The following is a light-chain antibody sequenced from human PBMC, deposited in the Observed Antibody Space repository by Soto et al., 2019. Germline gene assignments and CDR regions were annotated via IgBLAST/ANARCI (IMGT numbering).Light chain of an antibody. CDR3: QQYDSSPRT. J-gene: IGKJ1*01. Sequence: EIVLTQSPGTLSLSPGERGTLSCRASQSVSSSYLAWYQQKPGQAPRLLIYGASRRATGIPDRFSGSGSGTDFTLTISRLEPEDFGVYYCQQYDSSPRTFGQGTKVDI. CDR1: QSVSSSY. V-gene: IGKV3-20*01. CDR2: GAS.